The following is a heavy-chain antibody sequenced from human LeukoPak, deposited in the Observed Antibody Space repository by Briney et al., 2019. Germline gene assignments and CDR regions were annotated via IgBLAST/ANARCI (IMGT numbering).Heavy chain of an antibody. D-gene: IGHD6-19*01. CDR3: ARDRRAVTSNMDAFDI. CDR1: GFTVSRNY. Sequence: GGSLRLFCVASGFTVSRNYMTWVREPPGKGLEWVSVIYSGGTIYYADSVKGRFTISRDNSKDTLFLQMNSLRVEDTAVYYCARDRRAVTSNMDAFDIWGQGTMVTVSS. V-gene: IGHV3-53*01. CDR2: IYSGGTI. J-gene: IGHJ3*02.